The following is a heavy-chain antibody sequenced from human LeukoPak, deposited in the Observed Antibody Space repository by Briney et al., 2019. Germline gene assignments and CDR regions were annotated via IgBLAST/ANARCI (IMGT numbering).Heavy chain of an antibody. CDR1: GFPFNTFW. J-gene: IGHJ4*02. V-gene: IGHV3-7*01. D-gene: IGHD3-10*01. Sequence: PGGSLRLSCAASGFPFNTFWMSWVRQAPGKGLEWVANKKEDGGEKYYVDSVKGRFTISRDNAKNSLDLQMNSLRVEDTGIYYCVKVAKYYYGSETYYFFEHWGQGTPVTASS. CDR2: KKEDGGEK. CDR3: VKVAKYYYGSETYYFFEH.